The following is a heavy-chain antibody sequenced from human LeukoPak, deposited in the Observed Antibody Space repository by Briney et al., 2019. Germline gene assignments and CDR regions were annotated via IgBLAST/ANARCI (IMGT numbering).Heavy chain of an antibody. D-gene: IGHD5-12*01. CDR2: IYHSGST. CDR1: GGSISTYY. V-gene: IGHV4-59*01. CDR3: ARGGGYASPIGY. J-gene: IGHJ4*02. Sequence: SETLSLTCTLSGGSISTYYWSWIRQPPGKGLEWIGYIYHSGSTNNPSLKSRVTISVDTSKNQFSLKLSSVTAADTAVYYCARGGGYASPIGYWGQGALVTVSS.